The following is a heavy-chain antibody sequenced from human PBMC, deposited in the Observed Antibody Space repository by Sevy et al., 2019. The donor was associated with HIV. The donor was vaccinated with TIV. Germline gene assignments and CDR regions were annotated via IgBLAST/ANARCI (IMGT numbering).Heavy chain of an antibody. Sequence: LLQLPETLSLTCSISGGSMNNFYWNWIRQPPGKGLEWIGYIYYNGNRDSKSSLKSRLTISIDTPKNQFSLRLTSLTAADTAVYYCARGGPNQQQLDYFDYWGRGTLVTVSS. CDR3: ARGGPNQQQLDYFDY. CDR2: IYYNGNR. J-gene: IGHJ4*02. V-gene: IGHV4-59*01. CDR1: GGSMNNFY. D-gene: IGHD6-13*01.